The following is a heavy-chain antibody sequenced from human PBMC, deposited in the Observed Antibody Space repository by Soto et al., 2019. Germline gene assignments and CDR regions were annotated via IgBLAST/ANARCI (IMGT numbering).Heavy chain of an antibody. Sequence: SETLSLTCAVYVGSFIVDYWTWIRRPPGKGLGWIGELYHSGSTNTNPSLKSRVTISVGTSKNQFSLKLSSVTAADTAVYYCARDSITMVRGGTPLYGMDVWGQETTVT. J-gene: IGHJ6*02. CDR2: LYHSGST. CDR3: ARDSITMVRGGTPLYGMDV. V-gene: IGHV4-34*01. D-gene: IGHD3-10*01. CDR1: VGSFIVDY.